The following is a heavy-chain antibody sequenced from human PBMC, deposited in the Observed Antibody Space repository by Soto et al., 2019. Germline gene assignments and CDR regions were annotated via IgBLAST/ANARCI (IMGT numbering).Heavy chain of an antibody. V-gene: IGHV3-53*01. CDR2: IYTGGST. D-gene: IGHD6-13*01. CDR3: ARDVGSWYDY. Sequence: GGSLRLSCAVSGFTVSDDYMIWVRQAPGKGPEWVSVIYTGGSTYYADSVKGRFTFSRDNSKNTLYLQMNSLRAADTAVYYCARDVGSWYDYWGQGTLVTVSS. J-gene: IGHJ4*02. CDR1: GFTVSDDY.